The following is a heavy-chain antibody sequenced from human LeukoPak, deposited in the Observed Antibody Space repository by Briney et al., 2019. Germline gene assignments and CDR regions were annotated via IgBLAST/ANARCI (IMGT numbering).Heavy chain of an antibody. J-gene: IGHJ6*03. D-gene: IGHD2-2*01. CDR3: ARHGPAAMTGDRPYYYYYMDV. CDR2: IYPGDSDT. V-gene: IGHV5-51*01. Sequence: GESLKISCKGSGYSFTSYWIGWVRQMPGKGLEWIGIIYPGDSDTRYSPSFQGQVTISADKSISTAYLQWSSLKASDTAMYYCARHGPAAMTGDRPYYYYYMDVWGKGTTVTVSS. CDR1: GYSFTSYW.